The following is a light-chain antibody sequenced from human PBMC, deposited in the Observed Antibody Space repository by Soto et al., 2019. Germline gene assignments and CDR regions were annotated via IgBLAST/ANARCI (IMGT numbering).Light chain of an antibody. CDR3: SSYTSSNTLV. CDR2: EVS. V-gene: IGLV2-14*01. J-gene: IGLJ2*01. Sequence: QSALTQPASVSGSPGQSITISCTGTSSDVGAYNYVSWYQQHPGKAPKLMNFEVSDRPSGVSNRFSGSKSGNTASLTISGLQAEDEADYYCSSYTSSNTLVFGGGTKLTVL. CDR1: SSDVGAYNY.